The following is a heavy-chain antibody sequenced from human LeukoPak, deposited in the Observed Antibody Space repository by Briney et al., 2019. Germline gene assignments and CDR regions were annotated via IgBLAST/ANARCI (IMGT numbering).Heavy chain of an antibody. CDR3: ARVVLNWNCFDP. V-gene: IGHV1-2*02. D-gene: IGHD3/OR15-3a*01. CDR1: GYTFTGYY. Sequence: GASVKVSCKASGYTFTGYYMHWVRQASGQGLEWMGWINPNSGSTNYAQKFQGRVTMTRDTSISTAYMELSRLRSDDTAVYYCARVVLNWNCFDPWGQGTLVTVSS. CDR2: INPNSGST. J-gene: IGHJ5*02.